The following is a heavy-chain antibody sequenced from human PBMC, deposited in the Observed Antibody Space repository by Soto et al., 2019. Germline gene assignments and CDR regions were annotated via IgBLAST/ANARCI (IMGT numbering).Heavy chain of an antibody. V-gene: IGHV1-2*02. CDR2: INPNRGGT. CDR3: AKGYSYGYYYYGMDV. Sequence: ASVKVSCKASGYTFTGYYMHWVRQAPGQGLEWMGWINPNRGGTNYAQKFQGRVTMTRDTSISTAYMELSRLRSDDTAVYYGAKGYSYGYYYYGMDVWGQGTTVTVSS. CDR1: GYTFTGYY. J-gene: IGHJ6*02. D-gene: IGHD5-18*01.